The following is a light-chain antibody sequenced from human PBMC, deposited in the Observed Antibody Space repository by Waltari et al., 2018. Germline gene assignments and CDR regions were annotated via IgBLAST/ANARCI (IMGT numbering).Light chain of an antibody. CDR2: GTS. J-gene: IGKJ4*01. CDR3: QQYNDWLT. Sequence: EIVMTQSPATLSVSPGERATLSCRASQSVNSNLAWYQQKPGQAPRLLIHGTSTRATGFPARVSGSGSGTEFTLTISSLQSEDFAVYYCQQYNDWLTFGGGTKVEIK. CDR1: QSVNSN. V-gene: IGKV3-15*01.